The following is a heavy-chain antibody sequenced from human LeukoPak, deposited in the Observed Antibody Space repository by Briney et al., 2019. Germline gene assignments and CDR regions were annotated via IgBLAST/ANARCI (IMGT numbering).Heavy chain of an antibody. CDR3: AREYSSSADY. J-gene: IGHJ4*02. Sequence: SETLSLTCTVSGGSISSSSYHWGWIRQPPGKGLEWIGSIHHSGSPYYSLSLKSRVTISVDTSKNQFSLKLSSVTAADTAVYYCAREYSSSADYWGQGTLVTVSS. CDR1: GGSISSSSYH. D-gene: IGHD6-6*01. V-gene: IGHV4-39*07. CDR2: IHHSGSP.